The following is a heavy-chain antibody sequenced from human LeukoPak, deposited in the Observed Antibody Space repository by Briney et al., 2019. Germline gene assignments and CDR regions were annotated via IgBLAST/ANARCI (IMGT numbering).Heavy chain of an antibody. D-gene: IGHD5-18*01. CDR2: INPNSGGT. CDR1: GYTFTGYY. CDR3: ARDIGSGYSYGLYNWFDP. V-gene: IGHV1-2*02. J-gene: IGHJ5*02. Sequence: ASVKVSCKASGYTFTGYYMHWVRQAPGQGLEWMGWINPNSGGTNYAQKFQGRVTMTRATSISTAYMELSRLRSDDTAVYYCARDIGSGYSYGLYNWFDPWGQGTLVTVSS.